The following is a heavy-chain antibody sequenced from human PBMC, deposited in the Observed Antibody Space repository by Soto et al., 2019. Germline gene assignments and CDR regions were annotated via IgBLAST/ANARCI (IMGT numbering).Heavy chain of an antibody. J-gene: IGHJ6*02. V-gene: IGHV4-34*01. D-gene: IGHD4-4*01. Sequence: QVQLQQWGAGLLKPSETLSLTCAVYGGSFSGYYWSWIRQPPGKGLEWIGEINHSGSTNYNPSLKSRVTISVDTSKTQFSLKLRSVTAADTAVYYCARDGRVTPGWGLGHYYGMDVWGQGTTVTVSS. CDR2: INHSGST. CDR1: GGSFSGYY. CDR3: ARDGRVTPGWGLGHYYGMDV.